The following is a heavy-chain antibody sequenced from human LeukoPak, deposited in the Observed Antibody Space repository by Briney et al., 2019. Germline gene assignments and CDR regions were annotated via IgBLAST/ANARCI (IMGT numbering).Heavy chain of an antibody. J-gene: IGHJ6*02. CDR1: GFTVSSNY. V-gene: IGHV3-66*01. Sequence: PGGSLRLSCAASGFTVSSNYMSWVRQAPGKGLEWVSVIYSGGSTYYADSVKGRFTISRDNSKNTLYLQMGSLRGEDMAVYYCARRAATTADHYYAMDVWGQGTTVTVSS. CDR3: ARRAATTADHYYAMDV. CDR2: IYSGGST. D-gene: IGHD1-1*01.